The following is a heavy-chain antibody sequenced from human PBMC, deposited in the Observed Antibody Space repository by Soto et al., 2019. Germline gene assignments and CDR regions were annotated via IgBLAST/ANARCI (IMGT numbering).Heavy chain of an antibody. Sequence: EVQLVESGGGFVQPGGFLRLSCVASRFSFTNAWMSWVRQAPGKGPEWVGRIKSKTDGGTADYAATVKGKFTISRDDSQNTRYLHMDSPKTYYTALYHCSTDIGIYGLDIWSLGTTVTVSS. CDR2: IKSKTDGGTA. J-gene: IGHJ6*02. CDR3: STDIGIYGLDI. D-gene: IGHD1-20*01. CDR1: RFSFTNAW. V-gene: IGHV3-15*01.